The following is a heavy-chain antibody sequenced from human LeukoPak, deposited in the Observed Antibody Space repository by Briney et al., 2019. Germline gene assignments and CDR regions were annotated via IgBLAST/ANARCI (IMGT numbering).Heavy chain of an antibody. CDR1: GFTFSSYA. J-gene: IGHJ4*02. D-gene: IGHD6-13*01. Sequence: GGSLRLSCAASGFTFSSYAMSWVRQAPGKGLEWVSAISGSGGSTYYADSVKGRFTISRDNSKNTLYLQMNSLRAEDTAVYYCAKDEEGHWQQLRYFDYWGQGTLVTVSS. CDR3: AKDEEGHWQQLRYFDY. CDR2: ISGSGGST. V-gene: IGHV3-23*01.